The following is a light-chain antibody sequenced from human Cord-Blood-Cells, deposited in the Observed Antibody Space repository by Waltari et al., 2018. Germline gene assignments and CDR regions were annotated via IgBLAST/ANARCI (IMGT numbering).Light chain of an antibody. CDR1: NIGSKS. CDR2: YDS. CDR3: QVWDSSSDHWV. Sequence: SYVLTQPPSVSVAPGKTARITCGGNNIGSKSVHWYQQKPGQAPVLVIYYDSDRPSGRPERFSGSNSGNTATLTISRVEAGDEADYYCQVWDSSSDHWVFGGGTKLTVL. V-gene: IGLV3-21*04. J-gene: IGLJ3*02.